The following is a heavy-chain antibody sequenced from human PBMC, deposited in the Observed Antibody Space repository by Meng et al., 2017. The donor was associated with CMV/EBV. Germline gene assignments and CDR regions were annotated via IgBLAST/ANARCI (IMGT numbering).Heavy chain of an antibody. Sequence: GGSLRLSCAASGFTFSSDAMSWVRQAPGKGLEWVSAISGSGGSTYYADSVKGRFTISRDNSKNTLYLKMNSLRAEDTAVYYCARAASGGSERWDYYYYGMDVWGQGTTVTVSS. CDR2: ISGSGGST. J-gene: IGHJ6*02. V-gene: IGHV3-23*01. D-gene: IGHD5-24*01. CDR3: ARAASGGSERWDYYYYGMDV. CDR1: GFTFSSDA.